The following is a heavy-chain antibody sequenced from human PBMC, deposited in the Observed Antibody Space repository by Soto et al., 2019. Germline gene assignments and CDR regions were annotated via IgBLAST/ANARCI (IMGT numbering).Heavy chain of an antibody. V-gene: IGHV2-5*02. CDR2: IYWDDDK. Sequence: QITLNESGPTVVRPTETLTLTCRFSGFSLTTSGAGVVCIRQSPGKAPEWLALIYWDDDKRYSASLKSRLTITKDTSKNQLVLIVSDLDPTDTATYYCAHRVLRTVFGLVTTTAIYFDFWGQGTPVAVSS. CDR1: GFSLTTSGAG. CDR3: AHRVLRTVFGLVTTTAIYFDF. J-gene: IGHJ4*02. D-gene: IGHD3-3*01.